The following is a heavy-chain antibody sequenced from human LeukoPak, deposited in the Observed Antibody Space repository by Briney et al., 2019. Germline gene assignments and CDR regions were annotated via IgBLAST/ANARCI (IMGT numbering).Heavy chain of an antibody. D-gene: IGHD4-23*01. Sequence: SETLSLTCDVYGGSYSGYFWSWIRQPPGKGLEWIGEINDSGSTNFNPSLKSRVTVSVDTAKKQFSLKLSSVTAADTAVYYCAIDYRGNSAAFDIWGQGTTVTVSS. CDR3: AIDYRGNSAAFDI. J-gene: IGHJ3*02. CDR2: INDSGST. CDR1: GGSYSGYF. V-gene: IGHV4-34*01.